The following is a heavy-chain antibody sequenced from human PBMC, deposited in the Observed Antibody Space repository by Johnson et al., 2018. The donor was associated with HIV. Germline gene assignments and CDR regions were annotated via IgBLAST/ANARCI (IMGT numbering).Heavy chain of an antibody. CDR2: VRFAGSNK. D-gene: IGHD3-3*01. V-gene: IGHV3-30*02. CDR3: AKLSIFGVVETDGFDI. Sequence: VQLVESGGGVVQPGGSLRLSCAASGFSFSTFGMHWVRQAPGQGLDWVAFVRFAGSNKYYGDSVTGRFTISRDNSKNTLYLQMNSLRADDTAVYHCAKLSIFGVVETDGFDIWGQGTMVTVSS. J-gene: IGHJ3*02. CDR1: GFSFSTFG.